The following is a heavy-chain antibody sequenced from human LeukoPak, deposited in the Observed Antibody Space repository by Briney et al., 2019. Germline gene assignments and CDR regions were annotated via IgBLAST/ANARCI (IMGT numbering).Heavy chain of an antibody. CDR3: ARTQYDCNWFDP. D-gene: IGHD3-3*01. CDR2: INPNSGGT. J-gene: IGHJ5*02. Sequence: GASVKVSCKASGYTFTGYYMHWVRQAPGQGLEWMGWINPNSGGTNYAQKFQGRVTVTRDTSISTAYMELSRLRSDDTAVYYCARTQYDCNWFDPWGQGTLVTVSS. V-gene: IGHV1-2*02. CDR1: GYTFTGYY.